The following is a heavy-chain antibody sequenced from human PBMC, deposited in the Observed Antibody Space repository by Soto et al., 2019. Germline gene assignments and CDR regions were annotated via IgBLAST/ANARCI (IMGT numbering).Heavy chain of an antibody. CDR1: GGTFSSYA. CDR2: IIPIFGTA. Sequence: GASVKVSCKASGGTFSSYAISWVRQAPGQGLEWMGGIIPIFGTANYAQKFQGRVTITADESTSTAYMELSSLRSEDTAVYYCARAAYSNSWYSWFDPWGQGTLVTVSS. CDR3: ARAAYSNSWYSWFDP. D-gene: IGHD6-13*01. V-gene: IGHV1-69*13. J-gene: IGHJ5*02.